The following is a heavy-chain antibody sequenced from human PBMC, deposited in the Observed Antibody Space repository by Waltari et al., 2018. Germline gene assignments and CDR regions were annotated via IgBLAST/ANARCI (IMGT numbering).Heavy chain of an antibody. D-gene: IGHD5-12*01. J-gene: IGHJ6*03. Sequence: QLQLQESGPGLVKPSETLSLTCTVSGGSLSSSSYFWAWIRQPPGKGLEWIGSIYYSGSPYCNLSLKSRVTISGDSSTNQVSLKLTSVTAADTAVYFCAREVPRNGYIGLIYYYMDVWGKGTTVTVSS. CDR3: AREVPRNGYIGLIYYYMDV. V-gene: IGHV4-39*01. CDR1: GGSLSSSSYF. CDR2: IYYSGSP.